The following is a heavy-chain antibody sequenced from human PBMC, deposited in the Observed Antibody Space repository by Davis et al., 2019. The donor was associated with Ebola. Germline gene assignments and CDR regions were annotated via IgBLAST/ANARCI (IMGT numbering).Heavy chain of an antibody. CDR3: ARGGSPAMFKGVDE. J-gene: IGHJ4*02. V-gene: IGHV4-59*11. CDR1: GVSIIDHY. D-gene: IGHD2-2*01. Sequence: PSETLSLTCTVSGVSIIDHYRSCIRQSPGKGLEWIGYIDYRGRSTYKPSLRSRITMSVDTSKNQFSLKLKSITAADTAVYYCARGGSPAMFKGVDEWGQGTLVTVAS. CDR2: IDYRGRS.